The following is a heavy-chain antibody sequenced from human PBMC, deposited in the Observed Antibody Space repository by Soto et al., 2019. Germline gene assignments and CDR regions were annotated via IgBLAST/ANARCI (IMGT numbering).Heavy chain of an antibody. V-gene: IGHV4-39*01. Sequence: SETLSLTCTVSGGSISSSSYYWGWIRQPPGKGLEWIGSIYYSGSTYYNPSLKSRVTISVDTSKNQFSLKLSSVTAADTAVYYCARLKGYYYDSSGYLEGPYDVFDIWGQGTMVTVSS. J-gene: IGHJ3*02. CDR1: GGSISSSSYY. D-gene: IGHD3-22*01. CDR2: IYYSGST. CDR3: ARLKGYYYDSSGYLEGPYDVFDI.